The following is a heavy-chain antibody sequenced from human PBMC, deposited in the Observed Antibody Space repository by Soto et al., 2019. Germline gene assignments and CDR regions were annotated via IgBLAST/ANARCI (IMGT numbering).Heavy chain of an antibody. D-gene: IGHD3-9*01. J-gene: IGHJ5*02. CDR1: GFTFSSYS. V-gene: IGHV3-48*01. CDR3: AREADILNWFDP. CDR2: ISSSSTI. Sequence: PGGSLRLSCAASGFTFSSYSMNWVRQAPGKGLEWVSYISSSSTIYYADSVKGRFTISRDNAKNSLYLQMNSLRAEDTAVYYCAREADILNWFDPWGQGTLDPVSS.